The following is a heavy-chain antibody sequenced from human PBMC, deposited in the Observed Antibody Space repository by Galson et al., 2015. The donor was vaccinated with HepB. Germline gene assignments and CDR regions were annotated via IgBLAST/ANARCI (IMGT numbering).Heavy chain of an antibody. Sequence: SLRLSCAASGFTFSSYSMNWVRQAPGKGLEWVSSISSSSSYIYYADSVKGRFTISRDNAKNSLYLQMNSLRAEDTAVYYCARDSDYYDSSGTLDYWGQGTLVTVSS. J-gene: IGHJ4*02. V-gene: IGHV3-21*01. CDR1: GFTFSSYS. CDR3: ARDSDYYDSSGTLDY. D-gene: IGHD3-22*01. CDR2: ISSSSSYI.